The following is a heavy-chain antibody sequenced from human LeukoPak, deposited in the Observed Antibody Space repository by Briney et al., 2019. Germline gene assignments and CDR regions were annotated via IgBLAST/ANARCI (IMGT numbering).Heavy chain of an antibody. V-gene: IGHV4-38-2*02. CDR1: GYSISSGYY. CDR3: ARSIPFDY. J-gene: IGHJ4*02. Sequence: SETLSLTCTVSGYSISSGYYWGWIRQPPGKGLEWIGSIYHSGSSYYNPSLKSRLTISVDTSKSQFSLKLSSVTAADTAVYYCARSIPFDYWGQGTLVTVSS. CDR2: IYHSGSS.